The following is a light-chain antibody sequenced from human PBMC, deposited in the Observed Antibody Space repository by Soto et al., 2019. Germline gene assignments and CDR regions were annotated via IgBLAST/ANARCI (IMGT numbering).Light chain of an antibody. J-gene: IGLJ1*01. Sequence: QSLLTQPASVSGSPGQSITISCTGTSSDVGGYKYVSWYQQHPGKAPKLMIYEVSNRPSGVSNRFSGSKSGNTASLTISGLQAEDEADYYCSSYTSSSTPYDFGTGTKVTVL. CDR2: EVS. CDR3: SSYTSSSTPYD. V-gene: IGLV2-14*01. CDR1: SSDVGGYKY.